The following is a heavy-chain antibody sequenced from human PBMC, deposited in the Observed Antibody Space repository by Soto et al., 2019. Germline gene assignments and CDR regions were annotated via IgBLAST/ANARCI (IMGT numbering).Heavy chain of an antibody. D-gene: IGHD3-16*01. Sequence: VQLVQSGDEVKKPGASVKVSCKASGYIFVNYGIAWVRQAPGQGLEWMGWISPYTGNTHSATKVQGRLTMTTDTSTSSAYMDLGSLTSDDTAVYYCVMVDNYVTPTPQDVWFQGNTVTVS. CDR2: ISPYTGNT. V-gene: IGHV1-18*01. CDR1: GYIFVNYG. CDR3: VMVDNYVTPTPQDV. J-gene: IGHJ6*02.